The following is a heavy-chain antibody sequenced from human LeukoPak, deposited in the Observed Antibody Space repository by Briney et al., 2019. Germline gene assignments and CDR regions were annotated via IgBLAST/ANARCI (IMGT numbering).Heavy chain of an antibody. J-gene: IGHJ4*02. CDR1: GFTFSSYA. V-gene: IGHV3-23*01. D-gene: IGHD1-14*01. CDR3: AKVVSHRTYYFDY. Sequence: GGSLRLSCAASGFTFSSYAMSWVRQAPGKGLEWVSAISGSGGNTYYADSVKGRFTISRDNSKNTLYLQMNSLRAEDTAVYYCAKVVSHRTYYFDYWGQGTLVTVSS. CDR2: ISGSGGNT.